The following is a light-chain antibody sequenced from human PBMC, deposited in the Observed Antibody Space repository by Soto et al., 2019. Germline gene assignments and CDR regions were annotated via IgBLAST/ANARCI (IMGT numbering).Light chain of an antibody. J-gene: IGLJ1*01. CDR1: SSDIGGSEY. Sequence: QSALTQPASVSGSPGQSITISCAGTSSDIGGSEYVAWYQQHPGKAPKLMIYGVSNRPSGVSNRFSGSKSGNTASLTISGLQAXXEXXYFCYSSRSSSTTVYVFGTGTKLTVL. CDR3: YSSRSSSTTVYV. CDR2: GVS. V-gene: IGLV2-14*03.